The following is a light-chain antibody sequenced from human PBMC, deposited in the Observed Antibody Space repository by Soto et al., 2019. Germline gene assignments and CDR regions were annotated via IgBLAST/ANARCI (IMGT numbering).Light chain of an antibody. V-gene: IGLV2-14*01. CDR3: SSYTSSSTPLWV. CDR2: EVS. J-gene: IGLJ1*01. CDR1: SSDVGGYNS. Sequence: QSVLTQPASVSGSPGQSITISCTGTSSDVGGYNSVSWYQQHPGKAPKLMIYEVSNRPSGVSNRFSGSKSGNTASLTISGLQAEDEADYYCSSYTSSSTPLWVFGTGTKLTVL.